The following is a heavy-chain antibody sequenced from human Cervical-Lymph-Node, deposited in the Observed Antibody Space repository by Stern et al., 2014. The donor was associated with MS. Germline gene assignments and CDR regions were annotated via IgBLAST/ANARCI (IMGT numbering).Heavy chain of an antibody. CDR1: GFTFSSYA. V-gene: IGHV3-30-3*01. D-gene: IGHD5-24*01. CDR3: ARDETRQSLGWFDP. Sequence: QVQLVQSGGGVVQPGRSLRLSCAASGFTFSSYAMHWVRQAPGKGLEWVAVISYDGSNKYYADSVKGRFTISRDNSKNTLYLQMNSLRAEDTAVYYCARDETRQSLGWFDPWGQGTLVTVSS. J-gene: IGHJ5*02. CDR2: ISYDGSNK.